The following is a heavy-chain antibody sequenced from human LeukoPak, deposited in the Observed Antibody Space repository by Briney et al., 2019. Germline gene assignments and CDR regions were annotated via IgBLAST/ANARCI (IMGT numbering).Heavy chain of an antibody. V-gene: IGHV4-59*08. CDR2: IYYSGST. J-gene: IGHJ4*02. CDR3: ARAIEVGAMTPFDY. Sequence: PSDTLSLTCTVAGGSISSYYWSWIRQPPGKGLEWIGYIYYSGSTNYNPSLKSRVTKSVDTPNNQFSLKLSSVTAADTAVYYCARAIEVGAMTPFDYWGQGTLVTVSS. D-gene: IGHD1-26*01. CDR1: GGSISSYY.